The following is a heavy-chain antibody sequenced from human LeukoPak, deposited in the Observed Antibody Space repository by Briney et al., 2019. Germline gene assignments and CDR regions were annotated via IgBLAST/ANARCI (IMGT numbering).Heavy chain of an antibody. J-gene: IGHJ4*02. CDR2: ISGRGGGT. V-gene: IGHV3-23*01. CDR3: ARDHNSGCEDY. D-gene: IGHD5-12*01. CDR1: GFTFSSYD. Sequence: GGSLRLSCAASGFTFSSYDMSWVRQAPGKGLEWVSAISGRGGGTYYAGSVKGRFTISRDNSKNTLYLQMNSLRAEDTAVYYCARDHNSGCEDYWGQGTLVTVSS.